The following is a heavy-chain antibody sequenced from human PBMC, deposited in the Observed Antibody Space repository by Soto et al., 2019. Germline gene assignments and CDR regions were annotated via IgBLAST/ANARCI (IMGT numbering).Heavy chain of an antibody. J-gene: IGHJ4*02. CDR2: IYPGDSDT. D-gene: IGHD2-2*01. CDR3: ARLGGYCSSTSCPAGY. Sequence: GESLKISCKGSGYSFTSYWIGWVRQMPGKGLEWMGIIYPGDSDTRYSPSFQGQVTISADKSISTAYLQWSSLKASDTAMYYCARLGGYCSSTSCPAGYWGQGTLVTVSS. V-gene: IGHV5-51*01. CDR1: GYSFTSYW.